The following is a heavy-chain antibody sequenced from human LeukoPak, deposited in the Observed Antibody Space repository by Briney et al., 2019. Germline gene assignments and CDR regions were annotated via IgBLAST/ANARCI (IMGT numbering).Heavy chain of an antibody. V-gene: IGHV1-18*01. CDR1: GYTFTSYG. D-gene: IGHD3-22*01. CDR3: ASVLEYYGSSGNNAFDI. CDR2: ISAYNGNT. J-gene: IGHJ3*02. Sequence: ASVKVSCKASGYTFTSYGISWVRQAPGQGLEWMGWISAYNGNTNYAQKLQGRVTMTTDTSTSTAYMELRSLRSDDTAVYYCASVLEYYGSSGNNAFDIWGQGTMVTVSS.